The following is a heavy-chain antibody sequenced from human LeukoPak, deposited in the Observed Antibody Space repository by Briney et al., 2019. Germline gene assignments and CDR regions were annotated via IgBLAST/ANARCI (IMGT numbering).Heavy chain of an antibody. V-gene: IGHV3-48*03. Sequence: GGSLRLSCAASGFTFSSYEMNWVRQAPGKGLEWVSYISSSAEIVFYTDSVKGRFTVSRDNAKNSLYLQMNSLRVEDTAIYYCARDRITVPGPYTWSAPWGQEPRVPVPS. CDR2: ISSSAEIV. D-gene: IGHD1-14*01. CDR3: ARDRITVPGPYTWSAP. J-gene: IGHJ5*02. CDR1: GFTFSSYE.